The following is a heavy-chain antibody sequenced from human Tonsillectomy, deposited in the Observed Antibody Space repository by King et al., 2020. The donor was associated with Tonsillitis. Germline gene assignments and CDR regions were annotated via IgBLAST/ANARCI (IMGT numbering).Heavy chain of an antibody. CDR3: TRGSQGELLWYFDY. V-gene: IGHV3-30*04. CDR2: ISYDENNK. Sequence: VQLVQSGRGLVQPGRSLRLSCAASGFTFSDYAMHWVRQAPGKGLEWVSVISYDENNKYYADSVKGRFTISRDNSKNTLYLQMNFLETEDSAMYFCTRGSQGELLWYFDYWGQGTLVTVSS. CDR1: GFTFSDYA. J-gene: IGHJ4*02. D-gene: IGHD2-2*01.